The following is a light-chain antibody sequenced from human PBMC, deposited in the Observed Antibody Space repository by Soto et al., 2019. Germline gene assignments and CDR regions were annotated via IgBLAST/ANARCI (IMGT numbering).Light chain of an antibody. J-gene: IGKJ1*01. Sequence: LSPSVGTLSLSPGGRATRSCRASQSDSSSSLAWYHQKPGQAPSLLIYDASSRATGIPDRFSGSGSGANFTPTTSTLEPEDFAVYYCQQYASSPRTFGQGTKVDIK. V-gene: IGKV3-20*01. CDR2: DAS. CDR1: QSDSSSS. CDR3: QQYASSPRT.